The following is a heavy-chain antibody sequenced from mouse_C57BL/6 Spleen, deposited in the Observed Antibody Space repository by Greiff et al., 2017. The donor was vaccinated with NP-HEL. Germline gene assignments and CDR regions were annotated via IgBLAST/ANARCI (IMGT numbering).Heavy chain of an antibody. CDR3: ARYLGLRYYAMDY. V-gene: IGHV7-3*01. J-gene: IGHJ4*01. CDR1: GFTFTDYY. CDR2: IRNKANGYTT. D-gene: IGHD2-4*01. Sequence: EVQLQESGGGLVQPGGSLSLSCPASGFTFTDYYMSWVRQPPGKALEWLGFIRNKANGYTTEYSASVKGRFTISRDNSQSILYLQMNALRAEDSATYYCARYLGLRYYAMDYWGQGTSVTVSS.